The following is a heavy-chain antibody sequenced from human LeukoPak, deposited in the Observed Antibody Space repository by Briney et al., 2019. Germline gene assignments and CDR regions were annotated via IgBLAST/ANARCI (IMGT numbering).Heavy chain of an antibody. J-gene: IGHJ4*02. D-gene: IGHD1-14*01. CDR1: GLIFGNYW. CDR3: ARNDGTTPFDN. Sequence: GGSLRLSCAASGLIFGNYWMHWVRQVPGKVPVWVARINGDGSSIAYADSVKGRFTISRDNAKNTLYLQMNSLRAEDTALYYCARNDGTTPFDNWGQGTLVTVSS. CDR2: INGDGSSI. V-gene: IGHV3-74*01.